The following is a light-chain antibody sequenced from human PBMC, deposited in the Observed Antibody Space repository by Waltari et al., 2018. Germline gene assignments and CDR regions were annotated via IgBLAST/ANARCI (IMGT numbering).Light chain of an antibody. CDR2: DAS. V-gene: IGKV1-39*01. Sequence: DIQMTQSPSSLSASVGDRVTITCREGQTLNTYLNWYQQKPEKAPRLLIYDASSLQSGVPSRFSGSGSGTEFTLTITSPQAEDFATYYCQQTVTNPFVTFGGGTKGEVK. CDR3: QQTVTNPFVT. CDR1: QTLNTY. J-gene: IGKJ4*01.